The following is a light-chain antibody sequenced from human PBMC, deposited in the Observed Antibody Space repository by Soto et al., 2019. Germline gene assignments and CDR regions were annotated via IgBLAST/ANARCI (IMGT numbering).Light chain of an antibody. V-gene: IGKV3D-15*01. CDR3: QQYHNWPPLT. CDR1: QSININ. Sequence: ETLMTQSPATLSAPPGARVSLSCRASQSININLAWYQQKRGQAPRVLIYGASSRSSGIPDRFSVSGSGTDFTLTISRPEHDDFAFYYGQQYHNWPPLTFGGETRVVIK. CDR2: GAS. J-gene: IGKJ4*01.